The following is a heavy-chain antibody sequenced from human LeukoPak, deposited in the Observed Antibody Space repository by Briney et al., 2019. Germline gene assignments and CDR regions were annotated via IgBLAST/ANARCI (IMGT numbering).Heavy chain of an antibody. V-gene: IGHV3-48*04. J-gene: IGHJ4*02. CDR3: AREGWFGEFAGY. CDR2: ISSSGSTI. D-gene: IGHD3-10*01. CDR1: GFTFSSYW. Sequence: PGGSLRLSCAASGFTFSSYWMSWVRQAPGKGLEWVSYISSSGSTIYYADSVKGRFTISRDNAKNSLYLQMNSLRAEDTAVYYCAREGWFGEFAGYWGQGTLVTVSS.